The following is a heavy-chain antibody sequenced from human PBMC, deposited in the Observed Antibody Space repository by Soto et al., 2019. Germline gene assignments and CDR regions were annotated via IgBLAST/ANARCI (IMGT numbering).Heavy chain of an antibody. Sequence: GGSLRLSCAASGFTFSSYGMHWVRQAPGKGLEWVAVIWYDGSNQYYADSVKGRFTISRDNSKNTLYLQMNGLRAEDTAVYYCATAYCSSTSCYPHYYYMDVWGKGTTVTVSS. CDR1: GFTFSSYG. V-gene: IGHV3-33*01. CDR2: IWYDGSNQ. J-gene: IGHJ6*03. CDR3: ATAYCSSTSCYPHYYYMDV. D-gene: IGHD2-2*01.